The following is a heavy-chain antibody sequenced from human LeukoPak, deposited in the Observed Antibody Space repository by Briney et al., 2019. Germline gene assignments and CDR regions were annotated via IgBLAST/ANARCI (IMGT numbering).Heavy chain of an antibody. CDR1: GYTFTSYG. CDR2: ISAYNGNT. CDR3: ARDAYDILTGDIFDY. Sequence: ASVKVSCKASGYTFTSYGISWVRQAPGQGLEWMGWISAYNGNTNYAQKLQGSVTMTTDTSTSTAYMELRSLRSDDTAVYYCARDAYDILTGDIFDYWGQGTLVTVSS. V-gene: IGHV1-18*01. D-gene: IGHD3-9*01. J-gene: IGHJ4*02.